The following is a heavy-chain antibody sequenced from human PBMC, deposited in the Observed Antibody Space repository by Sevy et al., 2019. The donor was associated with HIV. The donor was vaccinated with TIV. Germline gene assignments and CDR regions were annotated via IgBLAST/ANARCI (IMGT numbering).Heavy chain of an antibody. CDR2: ISYDGSDK. J-gene: IGHJ6*02. CDR3: ARSRANYVDQYIFYAMDV. V-gene: IGHV3-30-3*01. CDR1: GFAFTNYYA. D-gene: IGHD4-17*01. Sequence: GGSLRLSCAASGFAFTNYYAMHWVRQAPGKGLEWVALISYDGSDKYYEDSAKGRFTIPIDNFKNTPYLQMNRQTTKDTAVYYCARSRANYVDQYIFYAMDVWGQGTTVTVSS.